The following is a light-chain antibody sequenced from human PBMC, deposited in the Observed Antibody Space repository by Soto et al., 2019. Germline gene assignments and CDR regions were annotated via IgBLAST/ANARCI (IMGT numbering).Light chain of an antibody. CDR1: KSISSES. CDR3: QHNT. V-gene: IGKV3-20*01. J-gene: IGKJ2*01. CDR2: ATS. Sequence: IVLTQSPGTLSLSPGERATLSCRASKSISSESLGGFQQKPGQPPRLLIYATSIRATGIPDRFSGSGSGTDFTLTISRLEPEEFAVYFCQHNTCGQGTKLE.